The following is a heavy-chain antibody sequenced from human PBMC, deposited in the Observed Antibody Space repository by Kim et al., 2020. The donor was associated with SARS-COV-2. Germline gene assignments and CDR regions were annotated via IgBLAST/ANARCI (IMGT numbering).Heavy chain of an antibody. D-gene: IGHD4-17*01. CDR3: ARDGEMDYGDYGLMDY. V-gene: IGHV1-46*01. CDR2: INPSGGST. J-gene: IGHJ4*02. CDR1: GYTFTSYD. Sequence: ASVKVSCKASGYTFTSYDMHWVRQAPGQGLEWMGIINPSGGSTSYAQKFQGRVTMTRDTSTSTDYMELSSLRSEDTAVYYCARDGEMDYGDYGLMDYWGQGTLVTVSS.